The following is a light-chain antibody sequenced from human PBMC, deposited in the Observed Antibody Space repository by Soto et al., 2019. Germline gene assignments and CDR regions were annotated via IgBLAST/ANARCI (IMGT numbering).Light chain of an antibody. V-gene: IGKV3-20*01. CDR3: QQYGSSLIT. CDR2: DAS. Sequence: EIVLTQFPATLSLSPGERATLSFRASQSVSSYLAWYQQKPGQAPRLLIYDASNRATGIPARFSGSGSGTDFTLTISRVEPEDFAVYYCQQYGSSLITFGQGTRLEIK. CDR1: QSVSSY. J-gene: IGKJ5*01.